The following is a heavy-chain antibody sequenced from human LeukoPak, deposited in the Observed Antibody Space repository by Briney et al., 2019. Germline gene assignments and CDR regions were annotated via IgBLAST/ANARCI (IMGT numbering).Heavy chain of an antibody. J-gene: IGHJ4*01. CDR2: IIGSAANT. Sequence: GGSLRLSCGASGLTVSSYAMSWVRQAPGKGLEWVSTIIGSAANTYYAASVKGRFTISRDDSKNTVYLQMNSLRAEDTAVYSCAKYTSGTSYRGLDQWGHGTLVTVSS. CDR3: AKYTSGTSYRGLDQ. V-gene: IGHV3-23*01. CDR1: GLTVSSYA. D-gene: IGHD3-10*01.